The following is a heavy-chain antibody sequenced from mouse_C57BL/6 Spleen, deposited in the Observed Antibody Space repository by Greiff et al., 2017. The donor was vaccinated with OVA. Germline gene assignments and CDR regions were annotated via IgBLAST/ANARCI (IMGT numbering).Heavy chain of an antibody. V-gene: IGHV5-9*01. Sequence: EVKVVESGGGLVKPGGSLKLSCAASGFTFSSYTMSWVRQTPEKRLEWVATISGGGGNTYYPDSVKGRFTISRDNAKNTLYLQMSSLRSEDTALYYCARGIYYYGTVYAMDYWGQGTSVTVSS. J-gene: IGHJ4*01. CDR2: ISGGGGNT. CDR3: ARGIYYYGTVYAMDY. CDR1: GFTFSSYT. D-gene: IGHD1-1*01.